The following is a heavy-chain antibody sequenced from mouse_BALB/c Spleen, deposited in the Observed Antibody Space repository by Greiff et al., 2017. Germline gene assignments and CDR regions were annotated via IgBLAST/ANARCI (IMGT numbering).Heavy chain of an antibody. Sequence: EVKLQESGTVLARPGASVKMSCKASGYTFTSYWMHWVKQRPGQGLEWIGAIYPGNSDTSYNQKFKGKAKLTAVTSTSTAYMELSSLTNEDSAVYYCTRGKNYYGSSYGFDYWGQGTTLTVSS. CDR1: GYTFTSYW. V-gene: IGHV1-5*01. D-gene: IGHD1-1*01. CDR3: TRGKNYYGSSYGFDY. J-gene: IGHJ2*01. CDR2: IYPGNSDT.